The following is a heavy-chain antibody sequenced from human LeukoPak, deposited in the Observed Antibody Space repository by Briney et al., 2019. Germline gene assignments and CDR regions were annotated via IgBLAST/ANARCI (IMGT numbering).Heavy chain of an antibody. Sequence: PSETLSLTCTASGGSISSYYWSWIRQPPGKGLEWIAYFYYSGSNNFNPSLKSRVTISGDTSKNQFSLKLSSVTAADTAVYYCARGYYYDSSGLYYYGMDVWGQGTTVTVSS. CDR3: ARGYYYDSSGLYYYGMDV. CDR1: GGSISSYY. D-gene: IGHD3-22*01. V-gene: IGHV4-59*01. CDR2: FYYSGSN. J-gene: IGHJ6*02.